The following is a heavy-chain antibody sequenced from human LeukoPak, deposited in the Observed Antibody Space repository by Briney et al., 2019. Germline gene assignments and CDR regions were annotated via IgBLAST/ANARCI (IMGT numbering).Heavy chain of an antibody. D-gene: IGHD1-26*01. CDR1: GYTFTSYG. V-gene: IGHV1-18*01. Sequence: ASVKVSCKASGYTFTSYGISWVRQAPGQGLEWMGWISAYNGNTNYAQKLQGRVTMTTDTSTSTAYMELRSLRSDDTAVYYCARDRNGWGLLNYYYGMDVWGQGTTVAVSS. CDR3: ARDRNGWGLLNYYYGMDV. J-gene: IGHJ6*02. CDR2: ISAYNGNT.